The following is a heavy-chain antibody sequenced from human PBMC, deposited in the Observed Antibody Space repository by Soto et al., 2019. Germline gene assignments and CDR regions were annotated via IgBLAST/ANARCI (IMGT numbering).Heavy chain of an antibody. Sequence: TLSLTCAVSGGSISSGGYSWSWIRQPPGKGLEWIGEINHSGSTNYNPSLKSRVTISVDTSKNQFSLKLSSVTAADTAVYYCARVPDRWGQGTLVTVSS. V-gene: IGHV4-30-2*01. D-gene: IGHD2-2*01. J-gene: IGHJ5*02. CDR2: INHSGST. CDR1: GGSISSGGYS. CDR3: ARVPDR.